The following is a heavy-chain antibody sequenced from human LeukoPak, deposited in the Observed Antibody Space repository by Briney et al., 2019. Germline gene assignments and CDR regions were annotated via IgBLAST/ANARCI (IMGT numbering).Heavy chain of an antibody. CDR1: GYAFTIYS. D-gene: IGHD6-19*01. V-gene: IGHV1-18*01. CDR2: ISTYNGNT. Sequence: GASVKVSCKASGYAFTIYSISWVRQAPGQGLEWMGWISTYNGNTHYAQKLQGRVTMTTDTSTSTAYMELRSLRSDDTAVYYCARSSLAVAGSVFDYWGQGTLVTVSS. CDR3: ARSSLAVAGSVFDY. J-gene: IGHJ4*02.